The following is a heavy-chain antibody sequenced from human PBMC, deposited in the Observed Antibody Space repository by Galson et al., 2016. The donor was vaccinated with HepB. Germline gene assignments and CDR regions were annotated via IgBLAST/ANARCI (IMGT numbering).Heavy chain of an antibody. CDR2: IWYGGSNE. CDR1: GFTFSYYG. J-gene: IGHJ6*03. CDR3: AREPLGLVLRYSNMDV. V-gene: IGHV3-33*01. D-gene: IGHD3-9*01. Sequence: SLRLSCAASGFTFSYYGMHWVRQAPGRGLEWVAVIWYGGSNENYADSVKGRFSISRDSAKNSLYLQMNSLRAEDTVVYYCAREPLGLVLRYSNMDVWGKGTTVTVSS.